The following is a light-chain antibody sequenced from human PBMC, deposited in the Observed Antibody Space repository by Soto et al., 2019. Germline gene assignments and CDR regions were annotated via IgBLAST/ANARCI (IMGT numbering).Light chain of an antibody. Sequence: IHLTHSPSSLSSSVFYIFTITCLSSQGIRIDLVFSQQRPGKAPKRLIYGASSLQSGVPSRFSGSGYGTEFTLTISNLQPEDFATYYCLQHNSFPRTFGQGTKVNIK. J-gene: IGKJ1*01. V-gene: IGKV1-17*02. CDR3: LQHNSFPRT. CDR1: QGIRID. CDR2: GAS.